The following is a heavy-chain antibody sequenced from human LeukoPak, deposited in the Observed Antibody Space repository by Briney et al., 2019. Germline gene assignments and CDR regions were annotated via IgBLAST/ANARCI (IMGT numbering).Heavy chain of an antibody. Sequence: GESLKISCKGSGYSFTSYWIGWVRQMPGKGLECMGIIYPGDSDTRYSPSFQGQVTISADRSISTAYLQWSSLRASDTAMYYCARHETGPYFDYWGQGTLVTVSS. J-gene: IGHJ4*02. CDR2: IYPGDSDT. D-gene: IGHD1-1*01. CDR3: ARHETGPYFDY. V-gene: IGHV5-51*01. CDR1: GYSFTSYW.